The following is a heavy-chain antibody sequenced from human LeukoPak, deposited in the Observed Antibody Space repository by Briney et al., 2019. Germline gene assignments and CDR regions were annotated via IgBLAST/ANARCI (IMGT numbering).Heavy chain of an antibody. CDR3: ARENSDAFDI. Sequence: SETLSLTCTVSGGSFSSYYWSWIRQPPGKGLEWIGYIYYSGSTNYNPSLKNRVTISVDTSKCPFCLKMSSVSATDTAVYYFARENSDAFDIWGQGTMVTASS. CDR2: IYYSGST. V-gene: IGHV4-59*01. J-gene: IGHJ3*02. CDR1: GGSFSSYY.